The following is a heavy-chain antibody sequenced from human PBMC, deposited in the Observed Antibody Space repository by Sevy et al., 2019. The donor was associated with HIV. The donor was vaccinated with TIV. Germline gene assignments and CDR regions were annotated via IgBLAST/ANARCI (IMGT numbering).Heavy chain of an antibody. J-gene: IGHJ5*02. Sequence: SETLSLTSTVSSGSISSNTYYWGWIRQPPGKGLEWIGTIYYTGSTYYSPSLKSRVSISVDTSKNQFSLKLISVTAADTAVYYCTRLVYGDYVNYFDPWGQGTLVTVSS. D-gene: IGHD4-17*01. CDR1: SGSISSNTYY. CDR2: IYYTGST. V-gene: IGHV4-39*01. CDR3: TRLVYGDYVNYFDP.